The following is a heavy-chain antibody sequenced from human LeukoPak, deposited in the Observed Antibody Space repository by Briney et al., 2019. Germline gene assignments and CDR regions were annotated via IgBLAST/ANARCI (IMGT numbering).Heavy chain of an antibody. J-gene: IGHJ4*02. Sequence: PGGSLRLSCAASGFTVSSNYMSWVRQAPGKGLEWVSVIYSGGSTYYADSVKGRFTISRDNSKNTLYLQMNSLRAEDTAVYYCARNRVAFYYFDYWGQGTLVTVSS. V-gene: IGHV3-66*01. CDR2: IYSGGST. D-gene: IGHD5-12*01. CDR1: GFTVSSNY. CDR3: ARNRVAFYYFDY.